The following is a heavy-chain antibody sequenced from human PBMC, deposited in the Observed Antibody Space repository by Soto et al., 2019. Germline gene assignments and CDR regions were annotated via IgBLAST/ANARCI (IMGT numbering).Heavy chain of an antibody. V-gene: IGHV4-34*01. D-gene: IGHD3-22*01. Sequence: SETLSLTCAVYGGPFSGYYWSWIRQPPGKGLEWIGEINHSGSTNYNPSLKSRVTISVDTSKNQFSLKLSSVTAADTAVYYCARATEYYYDSSGYNDYWGQGTLVTVSS. CDR2: INHSGST. CDR3: ARATEYYYDSSGYNDY. CDR1: GGPFSGYY. J-gene: IGHJ4*02.